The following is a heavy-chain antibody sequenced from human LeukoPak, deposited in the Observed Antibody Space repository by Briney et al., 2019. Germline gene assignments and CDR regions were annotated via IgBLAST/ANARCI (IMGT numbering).Heavy chain of an antibody. Sequence: GGSLRLPCAASGFTFSSYAMSWVRQAPGKGLEWVSAISGSGGSTYYADSVKGRFTISRDNSKNTLYLQMNSLRAEDTAVYYCAKDYDCSGGSCYYFDYWGQGTLVTVSS. J-gene: IGHJ4*02. CDR3: AKDYDCSGGSCYYFDY. V-gene: IGHV3-23*01. CDR1: GFTFSSYA. CDR2: ISGSGGST. D-gene: IGHD2-15*01.